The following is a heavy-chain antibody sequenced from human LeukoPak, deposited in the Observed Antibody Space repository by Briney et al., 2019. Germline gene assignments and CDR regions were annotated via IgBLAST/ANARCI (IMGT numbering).Heavy chain of an antibody. V-gene: IGHV3-64D*06. J-gene: IGHJ4*02. D-gene: IGHD2-2*01. CDR2: ISSNGGST. CDR3: VKGFCSSTSCYPDY. CDR1: GFTFGSYA. Sequence: QPGGSLRLSCSASGFTFGSYAMHWVRQAPGRGLEYVSAISSNGGSTYYADSVKGRFTISRDNSKNTLYLQMSSLRPDDTSVYFCVKGFCSSTSCYPDYWGQGTLVTVSS.